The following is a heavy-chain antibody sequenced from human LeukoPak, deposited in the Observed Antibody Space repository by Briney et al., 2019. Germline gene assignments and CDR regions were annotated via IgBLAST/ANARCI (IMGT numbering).Heavy chain of an antibody. V-gene: IGHV4-34*01. D-gene: IGHD1-7*01. CDR2: TNDGGTI. Sequence: SETLSLTCAVYGGSFNIYYWSWIRQSPGKGLEWIGETNDGGTINYNPSLLSRVTISLDRSKNQFSLKLTSVTTTDTAVYYCARRWNYGRNYYIDVWGKGATVSVSS. CDR3: ARRWNYGRNYYIDV. CDR1: GGSFNIYY. J-gene: IGHJ6*03.